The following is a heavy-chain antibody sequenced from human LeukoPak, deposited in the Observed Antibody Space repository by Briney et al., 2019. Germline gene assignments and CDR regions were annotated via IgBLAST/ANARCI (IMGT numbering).Heavy chain of an antibody. Sequence: SETLSLTCTVSGVAISSYYRSWIRQPAGKGLEWIGRIYTSGSTNYNPSLKSRVTMSVDTSKSQFSLKLSSVTAADTAVYYCARGGGDYERGYFDYWGQGTLVTVSS. CDR3: ARGGGDYERGYFDY. D-gene: IGHD4-17*01. CDR2: IYTSGST. CDR1: GVAISSYY. J-gene: IGHJ4*02. V-gene: IGHV4-4*07.